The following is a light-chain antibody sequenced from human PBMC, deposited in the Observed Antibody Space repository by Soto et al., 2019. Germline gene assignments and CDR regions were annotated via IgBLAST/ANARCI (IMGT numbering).Light chain of an antibody. CDR2: EGS. V-gene: IGLV2-23*01. CDR3: CSYSGSSTLGV. Sequence: QSVLTQPASVSGSPGQSITISCTGTSSDDGSYNLVSLYQQHPGKAPKLMIYEGSKRPSGVSNRFSGSKSGNTASLTISGLQAEDEADYYCCSYSGSSTLGVFGGGTKLTVL. J-gene: IGLJ2*01. CDR1: SSDDGSYNL.